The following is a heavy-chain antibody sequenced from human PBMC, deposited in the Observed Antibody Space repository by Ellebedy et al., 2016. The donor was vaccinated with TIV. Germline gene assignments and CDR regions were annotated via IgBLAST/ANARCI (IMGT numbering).Heavy chain of an antibody. CDR3: VCGRGFGELPPTRYWFDP. CDR2: ISWNSGSI. J-gene: IGHJ5*02. V-gene: IGHV3-9*01. Sequence: SLKISXAASGFTFDDYAMHWVRQAPGKGLEWVSGISWNSGSIGYADSVKGRFTISRDNAKNSLYLQMNSLRAEDTAVYYCVCGRGFGELPPTRYWFDPWGQGTLVTVSS. D-gene: IGHD3-10*01. CDR1: GFTFDDYA.